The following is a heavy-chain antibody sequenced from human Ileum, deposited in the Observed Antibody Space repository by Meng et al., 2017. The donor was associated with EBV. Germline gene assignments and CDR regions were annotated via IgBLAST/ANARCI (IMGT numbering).Heavy chain of an antibody. CDR1: GGFFSCYY. CDR2: INHSGST. CDR3: AREARSSGYHPGIGP. J-gene: IGHJ5*02. D-gene: IGHD3-22*01. Sequence: QVQLQQVGAGLLKPSETLSLTCAVYGGFFSCYYWSWIRQSPSKGLEWIGEINHSGSTNYNPSLKSRVTISVDTSRNQFSLKLTSVTAAETAVYYCAREARSSGYHPGIGPWGQGTLVTVSS. V-gene: IGHV4-34*02.